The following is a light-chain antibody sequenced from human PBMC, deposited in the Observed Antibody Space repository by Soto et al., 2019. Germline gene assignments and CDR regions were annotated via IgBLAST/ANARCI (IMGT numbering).Light chain of an antibody. V-gene: IGKV1-39*01. CDR2: GAS. CDR3: QQTFITPPLT. J-gene: IGKJ4*01. CDR1: QSISTY. Sequence: DIQMTQSPSSLSASIGDRITITCRASQSISTYLNWYQQKPGKAPSLPIYGASALQSGVPSSFSGKGAATDFTLTISSLQPEDFATYYCQQTFITPPLTFGGGTKVDIK.